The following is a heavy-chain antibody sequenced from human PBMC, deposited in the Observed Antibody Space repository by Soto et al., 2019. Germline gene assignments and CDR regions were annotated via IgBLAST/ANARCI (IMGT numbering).Heavy chain of an antibody. V-gene: IGHV3-33*01. CDR1: GFTFSSYG. CDR3: ARVHKAYSSGWFPSQAFDY. Sequence: QVQLVESGGGVVQPGRSLRLSCAASGFTFSSYGMHWVRQAPGKGLEWVAVIWYDGSNKYYADSVKGRFTISRDNSKNPLYLQMNSLRAEDTAVYYCARVHKAYSSGWFPSQAFDYWGQGTLVTVSS. CDR2: IWYDGSNK. D-gene: IGHD6-19*01. J-gene: IGHJ4*02.